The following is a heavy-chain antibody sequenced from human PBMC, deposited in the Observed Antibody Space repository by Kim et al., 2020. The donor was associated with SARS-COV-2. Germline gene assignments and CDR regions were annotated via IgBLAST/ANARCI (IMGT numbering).Heavy chain of an antibody. D-gene: IGHD2-15*01. CDR1: GGSINSYY. CDR2: IYYSGST. Sequence: SETLSLTCTVSGGSINSYYWSWIRQPPGKGLEWIGYIYYSGSTNYNPSLKSRVTISVDTSKNQFSLKLSSVTAADTAVYYCARSGGGTGMNWGQGTLVTV. J-gene: IGHJ4*02. V-gene: IGHV4-59*01. CDR3: ARSGGGTGMN.